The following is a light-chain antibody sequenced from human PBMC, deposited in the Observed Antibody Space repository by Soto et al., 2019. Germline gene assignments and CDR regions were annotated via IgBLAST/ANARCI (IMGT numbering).Light chain of an antibody. V-gene: IGKV1-39*01. J-gene: IGKJ5*01. CDR1: QSISSY. CDR3: QHSYSTPPTT. CDR2: ATS. Sequence: DIQLTQSPSSLSASVGDRVTITCRSSQSISSYLNWYQQRPGKAPNLLIYATSSLRTGVPSRFRGSRSGADFTLTISNLQPEDFATYYCQHSYSTPPTTFGQGTRLEIK.